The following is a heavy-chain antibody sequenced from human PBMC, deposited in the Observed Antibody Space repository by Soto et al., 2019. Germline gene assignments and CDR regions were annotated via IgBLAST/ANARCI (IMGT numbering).Heavy chain of an antibody. CDR2: ISYDGSNK. D-gene: IGHD2-2*01. Sequence: GGSLRLSCAASGFTFSSYGMHWVRQAPGKGLEWVAVISYDGSNKYYADSVKGRFTISRDNSKNTLYLQMNSLRAEDTAVYYCAKVLDPCSSTSCYAYYYGMDVWGQGTTVTVSS. V-gene: IGHV3-30*18. J-gene: IGHJ6*02. CDR1: GFTFSSYG. CDR3: AKVLDPCSSTSCYAYYYGMDV.